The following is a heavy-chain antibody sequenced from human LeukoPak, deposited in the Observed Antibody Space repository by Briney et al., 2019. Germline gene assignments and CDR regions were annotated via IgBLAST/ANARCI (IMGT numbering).Heavy chain of an antibody. J-gene: IGHJ4*02. Sequence: SETLSLTCTVSGGSTSSYYWSWIRQPPGKGLEWIGYIYYSGSTNYNPSLKSRVTISVDTSKNQFSLKLSSVTAADTAVYYCARRTGRYDYWGQGTLVTVSS. CDR3: ARRTGRYDY. CDR2: IYYSGST. V-gene: IGHV4-59*08. CDR1: GGSTSSYY. D-gene: IGHD7-27*01.